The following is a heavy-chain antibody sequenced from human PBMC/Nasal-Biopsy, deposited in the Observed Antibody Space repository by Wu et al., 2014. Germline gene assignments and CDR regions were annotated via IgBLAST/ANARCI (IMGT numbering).Heavy chain of an antibody. CDR1: GFSFDTYP. J-gene: IGHJ6*03. V-gene: IGHV3-23*01. CDR2: ISGSGDSR. CDR3: AIQCGEQQLVPSYYFFYYMDV. D-gene: IGHD3-10*01. Sequence: LRLSCAGSGFSFDTYPMSWVRQAPGKGLEWVAGISGSGDSRNYADSVLGRFTISRDNSQNTLYLQMDFLRADDTAVYFCAIQCGEQQLVPSYYFFYYMDVWGPKGTTVTVSS.